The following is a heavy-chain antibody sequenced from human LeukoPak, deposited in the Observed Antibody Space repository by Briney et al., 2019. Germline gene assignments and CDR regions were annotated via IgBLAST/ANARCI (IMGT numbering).Heavy chain of an antibody. CDR1: GFTFSSYG. CDR2: ISGSGSST. J-gene: IGHJ6*04. V-gene: IGHV3-23*01. CDR3: AELGITMIGGV. D-gene: IGHD3-10*02. Sequence: QPGGSLRLSCGASGFTFSSYGMSWVRQAPGKGLEWVSTISGSGSSTYYADSVKGRFTISRDNAKNSLYLQMNSLRAEDTAVYYCAELGITMIGGVWGKGTTVTISS.